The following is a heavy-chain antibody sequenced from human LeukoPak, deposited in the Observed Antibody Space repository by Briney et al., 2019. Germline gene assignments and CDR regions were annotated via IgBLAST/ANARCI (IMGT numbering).Heavy chain of an antibody. CDR3: AKDIYYGSGSYPGN. Sequence: GASVKVSCKASGYTFSSYGITWVRQAPGQGLEWMGWISAYNGNFNYAQKFQARVTMTTDTSTSTAYLELRSLRFDDTAVYYCAKDIYYGSGSYPGNWVQGTLVTVSS. CDR1: GYTFSSYG. J-gene: IGHJ4*02. V-gene: IGHV1-18*01. CDR2: ISAYNGNF. D-gene: IGHD3-10*01.